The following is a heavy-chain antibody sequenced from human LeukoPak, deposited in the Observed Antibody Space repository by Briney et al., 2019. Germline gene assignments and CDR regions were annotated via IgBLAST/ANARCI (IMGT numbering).Heavy chain of an antibody. CDR2: IWYDGSNK. CDR3: AREYSFYDSSGYFDY. CDR1: GFTFSSYG. D-gene: IGHD3-22*01. Sequence: PGGSLRLSCAASGFTFSSYGMHWVRQAPGKGLEWVAVIWYDGSNKYYADSVKGRFTISRDNSKNTLYLQMNSLRAEDTAVYYCAREYSFYDSSGYFDYWGQGTLVTVSS. J-gene: IGHJ4*02. V-gene: IGHV3-33*01.